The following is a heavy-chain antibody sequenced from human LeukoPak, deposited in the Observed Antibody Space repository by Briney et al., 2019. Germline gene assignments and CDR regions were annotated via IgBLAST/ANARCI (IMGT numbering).Heavy chain of an antibody. CDR1: GGSISSYY. CDR3: ARYFRDDYAPAFDI. J-gene: IGHJ3*02. D-gene: IGHD4-17*01. Sequence: PSETLSLTCTVSGGSISSYYWSWIRQPPGKGLEWIGYIYYSGSTNYNPSLKSRVTISVDTSKNQFSLKLSSVTAADTAVYYCARYFRDDYAPAFDIWGQRTMVTVSS. V-gene: IGHV4-59*08. CDR2: IYYSGST.